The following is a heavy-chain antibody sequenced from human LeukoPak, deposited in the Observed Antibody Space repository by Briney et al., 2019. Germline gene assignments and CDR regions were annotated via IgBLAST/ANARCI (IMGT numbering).Heavy chain of an antibody. CDR3: ARDRRGSSPLDY. D-gene: IGHD6-13*01. V-gene: IGHV1-46*01. Sequence: ASVKVSCKASGYTFTSYYMHWVRQAPGQGLEWLGIINPSGGSTSYAQKFQGRVTMTRDMSTSTVYMELSSPRSEDTAVYYCARDRRGSSPLDYWGQGTLVTVSS. J-gene: IGHJ4*02. CDR2: INPSGGST. CDR1: GYTFTSYY.